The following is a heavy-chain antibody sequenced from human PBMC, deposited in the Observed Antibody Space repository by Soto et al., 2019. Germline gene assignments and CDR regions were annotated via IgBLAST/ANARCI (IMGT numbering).Heavy chain of an antibody. J-gene: IGHJ5*02. V-gene: IGHV1-69*02. CDR2: IIPILGIA. D-gene: IGHD2-15*01. CDR3: ARSLGYCSGGSCPGRIWFDP. CDR1: GGTFSSYT. Sequence: QVQLVQSGAEVKKPGSSVKVSCKASGGTFSSYTISWVRQAPGQGLEWMGRIIPILGIANYAQKFQGRVTITAYKSTSTAYMELSSLRSEDTAVYFWARSLGYCSGGSCPGRIWFDPRGQGTLVTVSS.